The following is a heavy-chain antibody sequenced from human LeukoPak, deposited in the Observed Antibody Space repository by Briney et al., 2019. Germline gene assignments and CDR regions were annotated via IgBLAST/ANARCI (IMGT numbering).Heavy chain of an antibody. V-gene: IGHV3-21*01. D-gene: IGHD2-2*01. CDR1: GFTVSSNY. J-gene: IGHJ4*02. CDR2: ISSRSSYI. CDR3: ARDFLSDENQLRLAAPFDY. Sequence: GGSLRLSCAASGFTVSSNYMSWVRQAPGKGLEWVSSISSRSSYIYYADSVKGRFTISRDNAQNSLYLQMNSLRAEDTAVYYCARDFLSDENQLRLAAPFDYWGQGTLVTVSS.